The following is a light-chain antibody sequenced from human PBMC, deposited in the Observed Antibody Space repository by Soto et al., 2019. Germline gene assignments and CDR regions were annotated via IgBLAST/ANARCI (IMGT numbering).Light chain of an antibody. CDR1: QSVSSN. Sequence: ETVMTQSPATLSVSPGERATLSCRASQSVSSNLAWYQHKPGQAPRLLIYGASTRATGIPARFSGSGSGTEFTLTISSLQSEDYAVYYCQQYNNWPGTFGQGTKLEIK. V-gene: IGKV3-15*01. CDR3: QQYNNWPGT. J-gene: IGKJ2*01. CDR2: GAS.